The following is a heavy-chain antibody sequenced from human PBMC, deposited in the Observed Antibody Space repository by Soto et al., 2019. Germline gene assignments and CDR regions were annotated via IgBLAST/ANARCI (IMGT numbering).Heavy chain of an antibody. V-gene: IGHV3-30*18. CDR3: AKTIVPAAVRPIDY. CDR1: GFTFSRFG. CDR2: ISHDGNIK. D-gene: IGHD2-2*01. J-gene: IGHJ4*02. Sequence: QVQLVESGGGVVQPGTSLRLSCSVSGFTFSRFGMHWVRQAPGKGLEWVALISHDGNIKYYSDSVRGRFTISRDNSRTTLFMQMNSLGPEDTDIYFCAKTIVPAAVRPIDYWGLGTPVTVSS.